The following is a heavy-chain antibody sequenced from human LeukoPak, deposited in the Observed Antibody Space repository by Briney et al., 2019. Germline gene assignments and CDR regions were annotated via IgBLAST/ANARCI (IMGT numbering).Heavy chain of an antibody. Sequence: ASVKVSCKASGYTFTGYYMHWVRQAPGQGLEWMGWINPNSGGTNYAQKFQGRVTMTRDTPISTAYMELSRLRSDDTAVYYCVRGKDYYYYMDVWGKGTTVTVSS. CDR3: VRGKDYYYYMDV. CDR2: INPNSGGT. V-gene: IGHV1-2*02. J-gene: IGHJ6*03. CDR1: GYTFTGYY.